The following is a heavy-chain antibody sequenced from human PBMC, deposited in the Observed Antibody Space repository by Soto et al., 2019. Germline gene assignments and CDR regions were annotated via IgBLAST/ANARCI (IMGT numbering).Heavy chain of an antibody. CDR1: GFSFSTYS. CDR3: ARWDGYGDV. J-gene: IGHJ4*02. Sequence: LRLSCAASGFSFSTYSMAWVRQTPGKGLAWVSGLSGGGSNTFYADSVQGRFTISVDNSKNTVYLQMNSLRVEDTAVYYCARWDGYGDVWGQGXLVTVYS. CDR2: LSGGGSNT. V-gene: IGHV3-23*01. D-gene: IGHD4-17*01.